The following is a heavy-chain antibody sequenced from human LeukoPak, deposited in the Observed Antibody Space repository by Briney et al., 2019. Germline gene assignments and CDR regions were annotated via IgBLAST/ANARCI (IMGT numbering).Heavy chain of an antibody. CDR1: GFTFSNYG. Sequence: GGSLRLSCAASGFTFSNYGMHWVRQAPGKGLVWVSRINGDGSSTSYADSVKGRFTISRDNDKNTLYLQMHSLRADDSAVYYCVRAGAGLDYWGQGTLVTVSS. CDR2: INGDGSST. J-gene: IGHJ4*02. V-gene: IGHV3-74*01. D-gene: IGHD6-13*01. CDR3: VRAGAGLDY.